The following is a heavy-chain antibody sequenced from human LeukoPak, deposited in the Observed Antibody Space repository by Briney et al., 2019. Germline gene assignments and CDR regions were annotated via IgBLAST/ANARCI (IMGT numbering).Heavy chain of an antibody. CDR1: GFTFNNFA. CDR2: ISWNSGSI. Sequence: GGSLRLSCAASGFTFNNFAMTWVRQAPGKGLEWVSGISWNSGSIGYADSVKGRFTISRDNAKNSLYLQMNSLRAEDTALYYCAKDTSYSSSSAAFDYWGQGTLVTVSS. V-gene: IGHV3-9*01. CDR3: AKDTSYSSSSAAFDY. J-gene: IGHJ4*02. D-gene: IGHD6-6*01.